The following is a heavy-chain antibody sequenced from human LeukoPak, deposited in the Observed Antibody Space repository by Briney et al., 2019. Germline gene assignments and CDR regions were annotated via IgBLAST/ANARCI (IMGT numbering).Heavy chain of an antibody. CDR2: IYYTGTT. CDR1: GGSISSDDYY. Sequence: SETLSLTCTVSGGSISSDDYYWSWIRQRPGKGLEWIGYIYYTGTTYFNPALKSRITISLNMSKNQFSLKLTSMSAADTAVYYCARAPRYTNSWYYFDYGGQGTQVTVSS. CDR3: ARAPRYTNSWYYFDY. V-gene: IGHV4-31*03. J-gene: IGHJ4*02. D-gene: IGHD6-13*01.